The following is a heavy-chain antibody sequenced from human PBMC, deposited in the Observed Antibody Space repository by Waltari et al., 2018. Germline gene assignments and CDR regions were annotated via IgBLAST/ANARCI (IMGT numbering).Heavy chain of an antibody. Sequence: EVQLVESGGGLVQPGGSLRLSCAASGFTFADYAMNWVRQAPGKGPEWVSCIIDSGDGTSYAASVKGRFIISRDNSKNTLYLQMDSLRVQDTAVYYCAKGRRVRGAWYFDLWGRGTLVTVSS. J-gene: IGHJ2*01. CDR2: IIDSGDGT. CDR1: GFTFADYA. D-gene: IGHD3-3*01. CDR3: AKGRRVRGAWYFDL. V-gene: IGHV3-23*04.